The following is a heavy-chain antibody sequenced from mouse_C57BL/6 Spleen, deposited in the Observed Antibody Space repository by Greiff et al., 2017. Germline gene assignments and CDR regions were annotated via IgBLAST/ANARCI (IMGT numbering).Heavy chain of an antibody. CDR3: ARDQGYGYDDYYAMDY. Sequence: EVQLVESGGGLVKPGGSLKLSCAASGFTFSSYAMSWVRQTPEKRLEWVATISDGGSYTYYPDNVKGRFTISRDNAKNNLYLQMSHLKSEDTAMYYCARDQGYGYDDYYAMDYWGQGTSVTVSS. D-gene: IGHD2-2*01. CDR2: ISDGGSYT. J-gene: IGHJ4*01. V-gene: IGHV5-4*01. CDR1: GFTFSSYA.